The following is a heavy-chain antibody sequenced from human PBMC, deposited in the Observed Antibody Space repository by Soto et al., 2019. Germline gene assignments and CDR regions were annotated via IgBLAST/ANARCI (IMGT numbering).Heavy chain of an antibody. J-gene: IGHJ6*02. CDR2: INSDGSST. CDR1: GFTFSSYW. D-gene: IGHD5-18*01. CDR3: ARGQAADAGYKVTMDV. V-gene: IGHV3-74*01. Sequence: GGSLRLSCAASGFTFSSYWMHWVRQAPGKGLVWVSRINSDGSSTSYADSVKGRFTISRDNAKNTLYLQMNSLRAEDTAVYYCARGQAADAGYKVTMDVWGQGTTVTVSS.